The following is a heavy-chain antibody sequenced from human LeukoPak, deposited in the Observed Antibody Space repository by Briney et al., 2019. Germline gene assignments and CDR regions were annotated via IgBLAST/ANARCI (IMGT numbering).Heavy chain of an antibody. V-gene: IGHV4-39*01. J-gene: IGHJ6*03. CDR1: GGSISSSSYY. CDR2: VYYSGST. D-gene: IGHD3-10*01. CDR3: AGGRGSGSYYPYYYYYMDV. Sequence: SETLSLTCTVSGGSISSSSYYWGWIRQPPGKGLEWIGSVYYSGSTYYNPSLKSRVTMSVDTSKNQFSLKLSSVTAADTAVYYCAGGRGSGSYYPYYYYYMDVWGKGTTVTVSS.